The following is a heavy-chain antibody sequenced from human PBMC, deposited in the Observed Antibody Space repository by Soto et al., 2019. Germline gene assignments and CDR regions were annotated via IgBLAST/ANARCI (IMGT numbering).Heavy chain of an antibody. D-gene: IGHD2-21*01. CDR1: WYTFTSYY. J-gene: IGHJ4*02. CDR2: INPSGGST. Sequence: GAPVKVSCKASWYTFTSYYMHLVRQAPGQGLEWMGIINPSGGSTSYAQKFQGRVTMTRDTSTSTVYMELSSLRSEDTAVYYCARDPHYYSRGAYWGQGTLVTVSS. V-gene: IGHV1-46*01. CDR3: ARDPHYYSRGAY.